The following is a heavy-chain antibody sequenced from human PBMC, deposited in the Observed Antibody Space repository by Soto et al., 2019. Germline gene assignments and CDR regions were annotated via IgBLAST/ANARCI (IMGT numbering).Heavy chain of an antibody. D-gene: IGHD2-8*01. J-gene: IGHJ6*02. V-gene: IGHV4-39*01. CDR1: GDSISSRSHY. CDR3: ARSVYCTDGVCYGAYYYGLDV. CDR2: IYFSGST. Sequence: QLQLQESGPGLVKPSETLSLTCTVSGDSISSRSHYWGWIRQPPGKGLEWIGSIYFSGSTYYTPSLKSRLARSVATSKNQFALRLSSVTAADTAVYFCARSVYCTDGVCYGAYYYGLDVWGQGTTVTVSS.